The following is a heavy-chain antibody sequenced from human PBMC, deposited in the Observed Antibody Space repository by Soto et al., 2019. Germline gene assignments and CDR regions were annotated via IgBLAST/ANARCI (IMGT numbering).Heavy chain of an antibody. Sequence: PGGSLRLSCAASSCTLRNAWMTLVRQAPGKGLEWVGRIKSKTDGGTTDYAAPVKGRFTISSDDSRNTLYLQMNSLKTEDTGVYYCTTVPSPSPNQWHDYWGQGTLVTVSS. V-gene: IGHV3-15*07. J-gene: IGHJ4*02. CDR2: IKSKTDGGTT. CDR1: SCTLRNAW. CDR3: TTVPSPSPNQWHDY. D-gene: IGHD6-19*01.